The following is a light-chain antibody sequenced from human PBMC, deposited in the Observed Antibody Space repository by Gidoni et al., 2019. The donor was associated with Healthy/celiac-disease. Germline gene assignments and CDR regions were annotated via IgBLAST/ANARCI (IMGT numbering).Light chain of an antibody. CDR1: QSVLYSSNNKNY. CDR2: WAS. V-gene: IGKV4-1*01. CDR3: QQYYSTRGT. J-gene: IGKJ1*01. Sequence: DIVMTQSPDSLAVSLGERATINCKSSQSVLYSSNNKNYLAGYQQKPGPPPKLLIYWASTRESGVPDRFSGSGSGTAFTLTISRLQAEDVAVYYCQQYYSTRGTFGQGTKVEIK.